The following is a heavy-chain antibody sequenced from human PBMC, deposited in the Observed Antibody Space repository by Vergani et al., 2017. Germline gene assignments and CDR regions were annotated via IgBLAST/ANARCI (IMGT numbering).Heavy chain of an antibody. J-gene: IGHJ6*03. CDR1: GDSIRSGVYY. CDR3: ARAGLPFYAFYMDV. CDR2: IYHTGTT. Sequence: QVQLQESGPGLVKPSQTLSLTCTVSGDSIRSGVYYWGWIREEGGEGGGGVGDIYHTGTTYYNPSLRGRINISVDTSKNQLSLKLTSVTAADTAVYFCARAGLPFYAFYMDVWGKGITVTVSS. D-gene: IGHD2/OR15-2a*01. V-gene: IGHV4-31*03.